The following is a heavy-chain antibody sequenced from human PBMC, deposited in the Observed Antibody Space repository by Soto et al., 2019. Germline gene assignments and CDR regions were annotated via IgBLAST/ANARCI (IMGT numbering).Heavy chain of an antibody. D-gene: IGHD2-8*02. CDR2: IYWDGSE. Sequence: GSGPTLVNPTQTLTLTCAFSGFSLGSSGMGVGWVRQPPGKALEWLALIYWDGSERYSPSLRNRLTVIKDTSRNRVVLTLTNMDPVDTATYYCARRYCTGANCYYFDFWGQGVLVTVSS. V-gene: IGHV2-5*02. CDR1: GFSLGSSGMG. CDR3: ARRYCTGANCYYFDF. J-gene: IGHJ4*02.